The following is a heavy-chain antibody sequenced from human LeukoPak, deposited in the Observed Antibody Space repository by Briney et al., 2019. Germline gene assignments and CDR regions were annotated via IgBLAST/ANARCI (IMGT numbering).Heavy chain of an antibody. Sequence: GGSLRLSCAASGFTFDDYAMHWVRQAPGKGLEWVSGISWNSGSIGYADSVKGRFTISRDNAKNSLYLQMNSLRAEDTAVYYCARERDSSGWYDYWGQGTLVTVSS. CDR1: GFTFDDYA. CDR2: ISWNSGSI. CDR3: ARERDSSGWYDY. J-gene: IGHJ4*02. D-gene: IGHD6-19*01. V-gene: IGHV3-9*01.